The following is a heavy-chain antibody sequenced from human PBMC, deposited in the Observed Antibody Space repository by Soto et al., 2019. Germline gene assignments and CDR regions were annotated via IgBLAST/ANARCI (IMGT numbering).Heavy chain of an antibody. CDR1: GGTFSSYA. Sequence: QVQLVQSGAEVKKPGSSVKVSCKASGGTFSSYAISWVRQAPGQGLEWMGGIIPIFGTANYAQKFQGRVTITADESTSAAYMELSSLRSEDTAVYYCARDSHSVVVVAATNWFDPWGQGTLVTVSS. D-gene: IGHD2-15*01. V-gene: IGHV1-69*12. J-gene: IGHJ5*02. CDR2: IIPIFGTA. CDR3: ARDSHSVVVVAATNWFDP.